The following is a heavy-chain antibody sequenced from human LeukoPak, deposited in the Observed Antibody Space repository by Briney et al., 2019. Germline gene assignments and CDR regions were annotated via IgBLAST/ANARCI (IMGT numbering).Heavy chain of an antibody. Sequence: YPSETLSLTCAVYGGSFSGYYWSLIRQPPVKRLQWIGETNHSGSTNYNPSLKSRVTISVDTSKNQFSLKLSSVTAADTFFFQAEDGIRYFDWLLSGYYFDYWGQGTLVTVSS. CDR3: EDGIRYFDWLLSGYYFDY. CDR2: TNHSGST. D-gene: IGHD3-9*01. CDR1: GGSFSGYY. J-gene: IGHJ4*02. V-gene: IGHV4-34*01.